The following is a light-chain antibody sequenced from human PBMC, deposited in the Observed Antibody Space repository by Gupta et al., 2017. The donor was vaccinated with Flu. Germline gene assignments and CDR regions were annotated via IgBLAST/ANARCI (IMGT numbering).Light chain of an antibody. CDR1: QSLLYSSNNQNY. V-gene: IGKV4-1*01. CDR3: QQYFGSSWT. CDR2: WAS. J-gene: IGKJ1*01. Sequence: SLGERATINCKSSQSLLYSSNNQNYLTWYQQKPGQPPKLLIYWASTRESGVPDRFSGSGSGTDFTLTITGLQAEDVAVYYCQQYFGSSWTFGQGTKVEVK.